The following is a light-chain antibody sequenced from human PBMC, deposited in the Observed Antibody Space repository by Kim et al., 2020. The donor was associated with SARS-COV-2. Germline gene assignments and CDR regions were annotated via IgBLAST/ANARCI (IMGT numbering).Light chain of an antibody. J-gene: IGLJ3*02. CDR1: NSNIGGGT. Sequence: QSVLTQPPSASGTPGQRVTISCSGSNSNIGGGTVNWYQHLPGAAPRLLIYNTDQRPSGVSDRFSGSQSGTSASLAISGLQSDYEADYYCQSRDNSLTALVFGGGTQLTVL. V-gene: IGLV1-44*01. CDR3: QSRDNSLTALV. CDR2: NTD.